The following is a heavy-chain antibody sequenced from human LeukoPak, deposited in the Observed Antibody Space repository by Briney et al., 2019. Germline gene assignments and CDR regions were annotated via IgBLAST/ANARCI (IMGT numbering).Heavy chain of an antibody. Sequence: ASVKVSCKASGYTFTSYYMHWVRQAPGQGLEWMGIINPSGGSANYAQKFQGRVTMTRDTSTSTVYMELSSLRSEDTAVYYCARTIAAPGTRLTGWFDLWGQGTLVTVSS. D-gene: IGHD6-13*01. J-gene: IGHJ5*02. CDR3: ARTIAAPGTRLTGWFDL. V-gene: IGHV1-46*01. CDR2: INPSGGSA. CDR1: GYTFTSYY.